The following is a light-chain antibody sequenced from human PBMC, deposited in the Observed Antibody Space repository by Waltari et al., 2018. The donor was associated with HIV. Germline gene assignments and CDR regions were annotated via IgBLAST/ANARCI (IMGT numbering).Light chain of an antibody. CDR3: QSYDSSLSGWV. CDR2: GNN. J-gene: IGLJ3*02. V-gene: IGLV1-40*01. Sequence: QSVLTQPPSVSGAPGQRVTISCTGSSSNIGAGYAVHWYQQLPDTAPTLVIYGNNTRPSGLPDRFSGSKSGTSASLAITGLQAKDEADYYCQSYDSSLSGWVFGGGTKLTVL. CDR1: SSNIGAGYA.